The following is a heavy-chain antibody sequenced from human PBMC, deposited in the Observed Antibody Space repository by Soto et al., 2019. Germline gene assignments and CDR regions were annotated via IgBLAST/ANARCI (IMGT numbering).Heavy chain of an antibody. CDR1: GGSISSSSYY. Sequence: PSETLSLTCTVSGGSISSSSYYWGWIRQPPGKGLEWIGSIYYSGSTYYNPSLKSRVTISVDTSKNQFSLKLSSVTAADTAVYYCARQIRYYYGSGTYYNAIDCWGQGTLVTVSS. J-gene: IGHJ4*02. V-gene: IGHV4-39*01. CDR2: IYYSGST. D-gene: IGHD3-10*01. CDR3: ARQIRYYYGSGTYYNAIDC.